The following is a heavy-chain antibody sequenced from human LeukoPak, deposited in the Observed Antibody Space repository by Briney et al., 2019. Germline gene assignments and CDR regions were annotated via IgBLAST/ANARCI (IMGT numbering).Heavy chain of an antibody. CDR1: GDSVSSNSAA. Sequence: SQTLSLTCVISGDSVSSNSAAWNWIRQSPSRGLEWLGRTYYRSKWSNDYAVSVKSRITINPDTSKNQFSLQLNSVTPEDTAVYYCARLLWFGELSFDYYYGMDVWGQGTTVTVSS. V-gene: IGHV6-1*01. CDR2: TYYRSKWSN. J-gene: IGHJ6*02. CDR3: ARLLWFGELSFDYYYGMDV. D-gene: IGHD3-10*01.